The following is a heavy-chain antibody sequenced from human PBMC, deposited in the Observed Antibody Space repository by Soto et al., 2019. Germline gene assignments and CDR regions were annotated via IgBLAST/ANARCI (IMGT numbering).Heavy chain of an antibody. J-gene: IGHJ6*02. V-gene: IGHV3-74*01. D-gene: IGHD3-9*01. CDR3: ARGDDILTGYPLGYYYGMDV. CDR1: GFTFSSYW. Sequence: EVQLVESGGGLVQPGGSLRLSCAASGFTFSSYWMHWVRQAPGKGLVWVSRINSDGSSTSYADSVKGRFTISRDNPKNALYLQMNSLRAEDTAVYYCARGDDILTGYPLGYYYGMDVWGQGTTVTVSS. CDR2: INSDGSST.